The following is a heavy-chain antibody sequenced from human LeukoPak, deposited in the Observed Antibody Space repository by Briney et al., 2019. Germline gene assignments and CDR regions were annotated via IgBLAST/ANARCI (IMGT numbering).Heavy chain of an antibody. V-gene: IGHV3-15*01. D-gene: IGHD2-15*01. CDR1: GFTFSDAW. CDR2: IKSKSDGGPI. CDR3: TTRRQDGW. Sequence: PGGSLRLSCVGSGFTFSDAWMSWVRQAPGKGLEWVGRIKSKSDGGPIDYAAPVKGRFTISRDDSRNTLYLRMNSLKTEDTAVYYCTTRRQDGWWGQGTQVTVS. J-gene: IGHJ4*02.